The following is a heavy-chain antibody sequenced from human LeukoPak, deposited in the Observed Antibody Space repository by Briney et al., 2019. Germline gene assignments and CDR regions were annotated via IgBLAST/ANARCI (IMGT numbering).Heavy chain of an antibody. CDR2: IYTSGSP. CDR3: ARSSSSSWYGYYYYMDV. D-gene: IGHD6-13*01. CDR1: GVSISSGSYY. Sequence: KSSETLSLTCTVSGVSISSGSYYWSWIRQPAGKGLEWIGRIYTSGSPNYNPSLKSRVTMSVDTSKNQFSLKLSSVTAADTAVYYCARSSSSSWYGYYYYMDVWGKGTTVTVSS. J-gene: IGHJ6*03. V-gene: IGHV4-61*02.